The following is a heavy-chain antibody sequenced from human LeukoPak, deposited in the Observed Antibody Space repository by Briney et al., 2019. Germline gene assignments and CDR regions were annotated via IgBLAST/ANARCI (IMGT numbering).Heavy chain of an antibody. J-gene: IGHJ5*02. CDR1: GFTFSSYW. CDR2: INPDGSQT. D-gene: IGHD4-17*01. V-gene: IGHV3-7*01. Sequence: GGSLRLSCAASGFTFSSYWMNWVRQAPGKGLEWVALINPDGSQTNYVDSAKGRLTISRDNAENSLYLQMNGLRAEDTAVYYCARDLGYGALDPWGQGTLVTVSS. CDR3: ARDLGYGALDP.